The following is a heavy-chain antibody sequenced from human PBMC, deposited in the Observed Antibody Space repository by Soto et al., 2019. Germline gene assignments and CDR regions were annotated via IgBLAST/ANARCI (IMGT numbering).Heavy chain of an antibody. D-gene: IGHD4-17*01. CDR2: VYYTGTT. Sequence: ASETLSLTCTVSGGSIGSYHWSWVRQPPGKGLEWIASVYYTGTTNYNPSLGSRVTISIDAPENQISLKLTSVTAADTAFYYCARDTVLTGMFDLWGQGTLVTSPQ. J-gene: IGHJ5*02. CDR3: ARDTVLTGMFDL. V-gene: IGHV4-59*01. CDR1: GGSIGSYH.